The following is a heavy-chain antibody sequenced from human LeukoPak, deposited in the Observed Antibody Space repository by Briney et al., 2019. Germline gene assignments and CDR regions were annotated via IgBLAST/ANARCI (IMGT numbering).Heavy chain of an antibody. CDR2: ISNGGGSA. CDR3: AARPRMPPRFDY. J-gene: IGHJ4*02. V-gene: IGHV3-23*01. CDR1: GFTFSSYP. Sequence: GGSLRLSCAASGFTFSSYPMSWVRQAPGKGLQWVSAISNGGGSAYYADSVKGRFTISRDNSKSTLYLQMDSLRADGTAIYYCAARPRMPPRFDYWGQGTLVTVSS. D-gene: IGHD1-14*01.